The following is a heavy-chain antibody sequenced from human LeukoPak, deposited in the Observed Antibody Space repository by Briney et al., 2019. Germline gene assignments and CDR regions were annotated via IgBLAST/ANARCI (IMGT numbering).Heavy chain of an antibody. D-gene: IGHD1-26*01. CDR1: GFTFSDYY. CDR3: ARDHIGATGKINDY. Sequence: GGSLRLSCAASGFTFSDYYMSWIRQAPGKGLEWVSYISSSSSYTNYADSVKGRFTISRDDAKNSLCLQMNSLRAEDTAVYYCARDHIGATGKINDYWGQGTLVTVSS. V-gene: IGHV3-11*05. J-gene: IGHJ4*02. CDR2: ISSSSSYT.